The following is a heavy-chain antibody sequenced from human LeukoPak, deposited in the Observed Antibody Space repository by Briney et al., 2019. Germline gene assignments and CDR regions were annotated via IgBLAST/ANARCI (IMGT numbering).Heavy chain of an antibody. CDR3: VRRIAGAPGDY. CDR1: GFTFSDSY. V-gene: IGHV3-11*03. J-gene: IGHJ4*02. Sequence: RESLRLSCAASGFTFSDSYMSWIRQAPGKGLEWDSYISSTISYTNYSDSVKGRFTISRDNAKKALYLQLNSLSAEDTAVYYCVRRIAGAPGDYWGQATLVTVPS. CDR2: ISSTISYT. D-gene: IGHD1-26*01.